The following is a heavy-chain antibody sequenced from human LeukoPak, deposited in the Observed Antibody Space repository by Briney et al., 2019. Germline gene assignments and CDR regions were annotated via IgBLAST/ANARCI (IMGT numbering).Heavy chain of an antibody. D-gene: IGHD3-22*01. Sequence: PSETLSLTCTVSGGSISSYYWGWIRQPPGKGLEWIGSIYYSGSTYYNPSLKSRVTISVDTSKNQFSLKLSSVTAADTAVYYCARVPSYYDSSGNYVDYWGQGTLVTVSS. CDR3: ARVPSYYDSSGNYVDY. CDR1: GGSISSYY. V-gene: IGHV4-39*07. J-gene: IGHJ4*02. CDR2: IYYSGST.